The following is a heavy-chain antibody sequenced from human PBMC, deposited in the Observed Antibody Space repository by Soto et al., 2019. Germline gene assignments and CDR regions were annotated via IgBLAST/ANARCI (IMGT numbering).Heavy chain of an antibody. Sequence: PGGSLRLSCTASGFTFSTYGMTWVRQAPGKGLEWVSGISGNGGTTYYADSVKGRFTISRDNSKNTLYLQMNSLRAEDTAVYYCAKRELFPYYFAYWGQGTLVTVSS. V-gene: IGHV3-23*01. CDR1: GFTFSTYG. CDR2: ISGNGGTT. CDR3: AKRELFPYYFAY. J-gene: IGHJ4*02. D-gene: IGHD3-10*01.